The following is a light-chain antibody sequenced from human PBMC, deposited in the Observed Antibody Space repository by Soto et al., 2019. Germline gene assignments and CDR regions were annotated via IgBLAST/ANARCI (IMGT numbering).Light chain of an antibody. Sequence: DIQLSQSPSFLSASVGDRVTITCRASQVISNYLAWYQRKPGKAPKLLISTASILQSGVPSRFSGSGSGTEFTLTISSLQHEDFATYYCQQLTSYPITFGQGTRLEIK. CDR3: QQLTSYPIT. J-gene: IGKJ5*01. CDR2: TAS. V-gene: IGKV1-9*01. CDR1: QVISNY.